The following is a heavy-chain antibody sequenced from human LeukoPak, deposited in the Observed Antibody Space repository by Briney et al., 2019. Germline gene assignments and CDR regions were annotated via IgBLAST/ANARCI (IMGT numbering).Heavy chain of an antibody. CDR2: INPNSGGT. Sequence: ASVKVSCKASGYTFTGYYMHWVRQAPGQGLEWMAWINPNSGGTNYAQKFQGRVTMTRDTSISTAYMELSRLRSDDTAVYYCARVDTAMVYDAFDIWGQGTMVTVSS. J-gene: IGHJ3*02. D-gene: IGHD5-18*01. CDR1: GYTFTGYY. CDR3: ARVDTAMVYDAFDI. V-gene: IGHV1-2*02.